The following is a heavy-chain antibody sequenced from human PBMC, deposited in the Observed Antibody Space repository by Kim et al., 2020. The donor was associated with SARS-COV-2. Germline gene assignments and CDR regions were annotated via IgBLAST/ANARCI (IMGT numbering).Heavy chain of an antibody. CDR3: SRVSNAITSCTTLSCPRSSANHTHTQYRQMKSWRPADKAVDYCSAVSNVITTCTTISCPRAFDS. V-gene: IGHV3-23*01. D-gene: IGHD2-8*01. CDR2: IIVSGGST. J-gene: IGHJ4*02. CDR1: GFTFTAHA. Sequence: GGSLRLSCAASGFTFTAHAMSWVRQAPGKGLEWVSVIIVSGGSTFSADSVKGRFTISRDNSKHTLYLQMNSLSAEDTAVYYCSRVSNAITSCTTLSCPRSSANHTHTQYRQMKSWRPADKAVDYCSAVSNVITTCTTISCPRAFDSWGQGTMVTVSS.